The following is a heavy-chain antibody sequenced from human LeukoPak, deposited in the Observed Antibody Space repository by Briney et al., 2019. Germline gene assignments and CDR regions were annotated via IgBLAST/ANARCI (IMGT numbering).Heavy chain of an antibody. V-gene: IGHV3-30-3*01. Sequence: GRSLRLSCAASGFTFSSYAMHWVRQAPGKGLEWVAVISYDGSNKYYADSVKGRFTISRDNSKNTLYLQMNSLRAEDTAVYYCARGPRVAATPGGDYWGQGTLVTVSS. CDR3: ARGPRVAATPGGDY. D-gene: IGHD2-15*01. CDR1: GFTFSSYA. J-gene: IGHJ4*02. CDR2: ISYDGSNK.